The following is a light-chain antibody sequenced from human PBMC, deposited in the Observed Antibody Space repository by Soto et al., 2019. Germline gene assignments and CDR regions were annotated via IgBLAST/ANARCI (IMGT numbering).Light chain of an antibody. Sequence: DIVMTQSPATLSVAPGERVTFSCRASQGVSRKLAWYQHKPGQAPRLLISGASTGATGIPARFSGSGSGTEFTLTISRLEPEDFAVYYCQQFSSYPLTFGGGTKVDIK. CDR1: QGVSRK. CDR2: GAS. CDR3: QQFSSYPLT. V-gene: IGKV3-15*01. J-gene: IGKJ4*01.